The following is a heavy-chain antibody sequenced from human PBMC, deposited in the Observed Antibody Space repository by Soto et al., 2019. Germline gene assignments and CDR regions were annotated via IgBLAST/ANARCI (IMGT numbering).Heavy chain of an antibody. J-gene: IGHJ4*02. V-gene: IGHV1-3*01. Sequence: ASVKVSCKASGYTFTSYAMHWVRQAPGQRLEWMGWINAGNGNTKYSQKFQGRVTITRDTSVSTAYMELSSLRSEDTAVYYCARSDQSYGSGSYYSAVNFDYWGQGTLVTAPQ. CDR2: INAGNGNT. D-gene: IGHD3-10*01. CDR3: ARSDQSYGSGSYYSAVNFDY. CDR1: GYTFTSYA.